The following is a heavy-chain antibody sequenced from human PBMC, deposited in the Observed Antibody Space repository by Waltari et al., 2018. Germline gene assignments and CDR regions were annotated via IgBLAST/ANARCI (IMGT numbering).Heavy chain of an antibody. J-gene: IGHJ6*02. Sequence: EVQLVESGGGLVQPGGSLRLSCAASVFTVSSNYISWVRQAPGKGLEWVSVIYSGGSTYYADSVKGRFTISRDNSKNTLYLQMNSLRAEDTAVYYCARKYYYGSGYGMDVWGQGTTVTVSS. CDR2: IYSGGST. D-gene: IGHD3-10*01. CDR3: ARKYYYGSGYGMDV. V-gene: IGHV3-66*02. CDR1: VFTVSSNY.